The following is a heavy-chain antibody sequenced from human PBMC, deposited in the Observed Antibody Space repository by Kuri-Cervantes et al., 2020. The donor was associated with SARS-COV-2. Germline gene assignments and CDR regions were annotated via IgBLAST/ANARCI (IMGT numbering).Heavy chain of an antibody. CDR1: GFTVSSNY. CDR3: ASSGSPYYYYGMDV. CDR2: IYSGGST. D-gene: IGHD1-26*01. Sequence: GGSLRLSCAASGFTVSSNYMSWVRQASGKGLEWVSVIYSGGSTYYADSVKGRFTISRDNSKNTLYLQMNSLRAEDTAVYYCASSGSPYYYYGMDVWGQGTTVTVSS. V-gene: IGHV3-66*01. J-gene: IGHJ6*02.